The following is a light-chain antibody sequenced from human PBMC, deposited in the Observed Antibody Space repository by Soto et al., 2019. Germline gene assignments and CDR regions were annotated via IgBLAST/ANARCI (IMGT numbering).Light chain of an antibody. V-gene: IGKV1-39*01. J-gene: IGKJ4*01. CDR3: QQSYSTPLT. CDR1: QTISSY. CDR2: TSS. Sequence: DIQMTQSPSSLSASVGDRVTITCRASQTISSYLNWYQQKPWKAPKLLIYTSSSLQSGVPSRFSGGGSGTDFTLTSSTLQPEDFSTYYCQQSYSTPLTFGGGTKVEVK.